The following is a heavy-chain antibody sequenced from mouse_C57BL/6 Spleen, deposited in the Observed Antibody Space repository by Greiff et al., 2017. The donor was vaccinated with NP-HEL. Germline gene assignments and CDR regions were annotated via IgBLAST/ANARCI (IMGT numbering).Heavy chain of an antibody. CDR1: GFTFSSYT. V-gene: IGHV5-9*01. D-gene: IGHD1-1*01. Sequence: EVQLQESGGGLVKPGGSLKLSCAASGFTFSSYTMSWVRQTPEKRLEWVATISGGGGNTYYPDSVKGRFTISRDNAKNTLYLQRSSLRSEDTALYYCARYSITAVVASYWYFDVWGTGTTVTVSS. CDR3: ARYSITAVVASYWYFDV. J-gene: IGHJ1*03. CDR2: ISGGGGNT.